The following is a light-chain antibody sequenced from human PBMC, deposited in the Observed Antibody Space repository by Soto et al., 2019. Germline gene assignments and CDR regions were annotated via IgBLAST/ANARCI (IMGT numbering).Light chain of an antibody. Sequence: EIVMTQSPATLSLSPGERAALSCRASQSINSELVWYQQKPGQPPRLLIYGASTRATGAPARFTGSESGSEFTLTISGLQSQDFAVYYCQQGHNWPLTFGQGTRLEI. CDR1: QSINSE. CDR3: QQGHNWPLT. J-gene: IGKJ2*01. V-gene: IGKV3-15*01. CDR2: GAS.